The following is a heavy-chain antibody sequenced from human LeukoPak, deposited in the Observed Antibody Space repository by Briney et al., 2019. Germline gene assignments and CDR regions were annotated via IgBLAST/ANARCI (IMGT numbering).Heavy chain of an antibody. CDR1: GGSISSSSYY. D-gene: IGHD2/OR15-2a*01. J-gene: IGHJ4*02. CDR3: ARPQFLSYYFDY. CDR2: IYYSGST. Sequence: PSETLSLTCTVSGGSISSSSYYWGWIRQPPGKGLEWIGSIYYSGSTYYNPSLKSRVTISVDTSKNQFSLKLSSVTAADTAVYYCARPQFLSYYFDYWGQGTLVTVSS. V-gene: IGHV4-39*01.